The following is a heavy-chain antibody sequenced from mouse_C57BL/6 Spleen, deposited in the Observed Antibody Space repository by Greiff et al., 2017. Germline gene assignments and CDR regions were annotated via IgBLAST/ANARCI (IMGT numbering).Heavy chain of an antibody. Sequence: QVQLQQPGAELVKPGASVKLSCKASGYTFTSYWMHWVKQRPGQGLEWIGMIHPNSGSTNYNEKFKSKATLTVDKSSSTSYMQLSSLTSEDSAVYYCAREEVPKYYFDYWGQGTTLTVPS. CDR1: GYTFTSYW. D-gene: IGHD2-14*01. CDR2: IHPNSGST. V-gene: IGHV1-64*01. J-gene: IGHJ2*01. CDR3: AREEVPKYYFDY.